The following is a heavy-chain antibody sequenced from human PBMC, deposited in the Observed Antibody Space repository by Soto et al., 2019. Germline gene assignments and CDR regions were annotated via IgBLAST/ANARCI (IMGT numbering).Heavy chain of an antibody. D-gene: IGHD3-3*01. CDR1: GGSISSYY. J-gene: IGHJ4*02. V-gene: IGHV4-59*01. CDR3: ARAHYDFWSGSPLYYFDY. CDR2: IYYSGST. Sequence: SETLSLTCTVSGGSISSYYWSWIRQPPGKGLEWIGYIYYSGSTNYNPSLKSRVTISVDTSKNQFSLKLSSVTAADTAVYYCARAHYDFWSGSPLYYFDYWGQGTLVTVS.